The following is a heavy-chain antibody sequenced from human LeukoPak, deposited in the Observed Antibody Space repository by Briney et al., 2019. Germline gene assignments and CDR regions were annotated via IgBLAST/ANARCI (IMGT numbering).Heavy chain of an antibody. CDR2: IYHSGST. Sequence: SETLSLTCTVSGYSISSGYYWGWIRQPPGKGLEWIGSIYHSGSTYYNPSLKSRVTISVDTSKNQFSLKLSSVTAADTAVYYCARMVATTSYYFDYWGQGTLVTVSS. J-gene: IGHJ4*02. V-gene: IGHV4-38-2*02. CDR1: GYSISSGYY. D-gene: IGHD5-12*01. CDR3: ARMVATTSYYFDY.